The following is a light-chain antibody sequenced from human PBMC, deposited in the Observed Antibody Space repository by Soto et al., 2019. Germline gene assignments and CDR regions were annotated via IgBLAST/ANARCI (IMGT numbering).Light chain of an antibody. J-gene: IGKJ3*01. CDR2: GAS. V-gene: IGKV3-20*01. CDR1: QSVSSNY. CDR3: QQYGRSPFT. Sequence: EIVMTQSPGTLSLSPGETATLSCRASQSVSSNYVAWFHQKPGQAPRLLIYGASSRATGVPDRFSASGSGTDFTLTIGRLEPEDFAVYYCQQYGRSPFTFGPGTKVDIK.